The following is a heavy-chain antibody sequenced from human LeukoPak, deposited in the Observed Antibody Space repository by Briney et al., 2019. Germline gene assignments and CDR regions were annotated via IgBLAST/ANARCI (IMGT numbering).Heavy chain of an antibody. Sequence: EASVKVSCKASGYTFTGYYMHWVRQAPGQGREWMGWINPNSGGTNYAQKFRGRVTMTRYTSISTPYMELSRLRSDDTAVYYCARDLVNDGEEDYWGQGTLVTVSS. CDR3: ARDLVNDGEEDY. CDR1: GYTFTGYY. J-gene: IGHJ4*02. CDR2: INPNSGGT. V-gene: IGHV1-2*02. D-gene: IGHD4-17*01.